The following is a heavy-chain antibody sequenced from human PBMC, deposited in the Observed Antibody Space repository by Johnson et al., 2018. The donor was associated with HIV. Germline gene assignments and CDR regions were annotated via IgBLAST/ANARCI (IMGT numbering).Heavy chain of an antibody. J-gene: IGHJ3*02. CDR3: ARVEQLGAFDI. Sequence: VQLVESGGGLIHPGGSLRLSCAASGFTFSDYYMSWLRQAPGKGLEWVANIKQDGSEKYYVDSVKGRFTISRDNAKNSLYLQMNSLRVEDTAVYYCARVEQLGAFDIWGQGTIVTVSS. V-gene: IGHV3-7*01. CDR1: GFTFSDYY. CDR2: IKQDGSEK. D-gene: IGHD6-6*01.